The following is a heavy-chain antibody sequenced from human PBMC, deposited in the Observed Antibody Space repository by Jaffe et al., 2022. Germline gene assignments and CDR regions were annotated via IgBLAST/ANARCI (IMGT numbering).Heavy chain of an antibody. CDR1: GFTFSSYA. V-gene: IGHV3-23*01. Sequence: EVQLLESGGGLVQPGGSLRLSCAASGFTFSSYAMSWVRQAPGKGLEWVSAISGSGGSTYYADSVKGRFTISRDNSKNTLYLQMNSLRAEDTAVYYCAKDEPYGDYSPSTGAEYFQHWGQGTLVTVSS. CDR2: ISGSGGST. J-gene: IGHJ1*01. D-gene: IGHD4-17*01. CDR3: AKDEPYGDYSPSTGAEYFQH.